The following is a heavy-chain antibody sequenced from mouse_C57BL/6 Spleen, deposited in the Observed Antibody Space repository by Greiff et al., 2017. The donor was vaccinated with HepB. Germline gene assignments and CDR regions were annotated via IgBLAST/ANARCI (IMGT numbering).Heavy chain of an antibody. CDR1: GYTFTSYW. J-gene: IGHJ1*03. CDR2: IYPSDSET. D-gene: IGHD2-1*01. Sequence: QVQLQQPGAELVRPGSSVKLSCKASGYTFTSYWMDWVKQRPGQGLEWIGNIYPSDSETHYNQKFKDKATLTVDKSSSTAYMQLSSLTSEDSAVYYCLYYGNLSYWYFDVWGTGTTVTVSS. V-gene: IGHV1-61*01. CDR3: LYYGNLSYWYFDV.